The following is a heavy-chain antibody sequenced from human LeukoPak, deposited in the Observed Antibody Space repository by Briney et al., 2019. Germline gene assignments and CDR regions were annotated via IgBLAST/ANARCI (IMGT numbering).Heavy chain of an antibody. J-gene: IGHJ4*02. CDR1: GYTFTSYY. CDR3: AGGMGNNFDY. D-gene: IGHD4-23*01. CDR2: INPSGGST. V-gene: IGHV1-46*01. Sequence: VASLKVSCEASGYTFTSYYMRWVRQAPGQGLEWMGVINPSGGSTNYAQKFQGRVTMTRDTSTSTVYMELSSLRSEDTAVYYCAGGMGNNFDYWGQGTLVTVSS.